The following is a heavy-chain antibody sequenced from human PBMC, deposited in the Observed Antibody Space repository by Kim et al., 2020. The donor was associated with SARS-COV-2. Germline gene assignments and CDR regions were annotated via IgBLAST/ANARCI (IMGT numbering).Heavy chain of an antibody. CDR3: ARDMERWLQLSQFDY. CDR1: GFTFSSYA. D-gene: IGHD5-12*01. V-gene: IGHV3-30-3*01. J-gene: IGHJ4*02. CDR2: ISYDGSNK. Sequence: GGSLRLSCAASGFTFSSYAMHWVRQAPGKGLEWVAVISYDGSNKYYADSVKGRFTISRDNSKNTLYLQMNSLRAEDTAVYYCARDMERWLQLSQFDYWGQGTLVTVSS.